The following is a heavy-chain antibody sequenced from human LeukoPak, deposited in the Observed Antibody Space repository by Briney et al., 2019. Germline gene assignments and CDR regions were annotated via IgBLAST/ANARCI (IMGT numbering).Heavy chain of an antibody. V-gene: IGHV4-59*02. CDR2: IYYSGST. Sequence: PSETLSLTCNVSGNSVSSYYWNWIRQPPGKGLEWIAYIYYSGSTNYNPSLKSRVTISVDTSNNQFSLKLSSVTAADTAVYYCARRVGDKDYFDYWGQGTLVTVSS. J-gene: IGHJ4*02. D-gene: IGHD2-21*01. CDR3: ARRVGDKDYFDY. CDR1: GNSVSSYY.